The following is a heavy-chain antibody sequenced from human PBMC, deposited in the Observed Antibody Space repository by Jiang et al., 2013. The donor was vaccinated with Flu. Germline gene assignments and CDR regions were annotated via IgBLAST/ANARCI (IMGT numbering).Heavy chain of an antibody. Sequence: GSGLVKPSETLSLTCTVSGGSISSSSYYWGWIRQPPGKGLEWIGSIYYSGSTYYNPSLKSRVTISVDTSKNQFSLKLSSVTAADTAVYYCARDGGDYGGNSGLDWYFDLWGRGTLVTVSS. D-gene: IGHD4-23*01. V-gene: IGHV4-39*02. CDR2: IYYSGST. CDR3: ARDGGDYGGNSGLDWYFDL. CDR1: GGSISSSSYY. J-gene: IGHJ2*01.